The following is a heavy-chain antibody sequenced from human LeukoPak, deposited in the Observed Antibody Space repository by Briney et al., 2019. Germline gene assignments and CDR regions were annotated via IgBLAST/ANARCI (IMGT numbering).Heavy chain of an antibody. Sequence: PGGSLRLSCAASGFTFSSYSLNWVRQTPGKGLEWVSSISSSSGYVYYIDSVKGRFTISRDNAKNSLYLQMNSLRAEDTAVYYCARPTHFYYYYGMDVWGHGTTVTVSS. CDR1: GFTFSSYS. V-gene: IGHV3-21*01. D-gene: IGHD2/OR15-2a*01. CDR3: ARPTHFYYYYGMDV. CDR2: ISSSSGYV. J-gene: IGHJ6*02.